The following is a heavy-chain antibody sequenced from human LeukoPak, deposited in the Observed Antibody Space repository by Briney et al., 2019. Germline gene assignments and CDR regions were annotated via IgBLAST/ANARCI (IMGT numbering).Heavy chain of an antibody. CDR1: GYTFTTYG. J-gene: IGHJ4*02. Sequence: ASVKVSCKTSGYTFTTYGISWVRQAPGQGLEWMGWISGYNGNTNYAQQFQGRVTMTTDTSTSTAYMELRSLRSDDTAVYYCARVGIAAASDYWGQGTLVTVSS. CDR3: ARVGIAAASDY. V-gene: IGHV1-18*01. D-gene: IGHD6-13*01. CDR2: ISGYNGNT.